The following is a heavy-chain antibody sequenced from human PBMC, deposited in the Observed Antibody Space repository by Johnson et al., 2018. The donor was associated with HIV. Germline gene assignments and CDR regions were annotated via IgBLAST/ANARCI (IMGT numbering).Heavy chain of an antibody. V-gene: IGHV3-23*04. CDR1: GFTFSNAW. CDR2: ISGSGAST. J-gene: IGHJ3*01. CDR3: ARFDGFITTLRVIGDAFDV. Sequence: VQLVESGGGLVKPGGSLRLSCAASGFTFSNAWMSWVRQAPGKGLEWVSAISGSGASTYYADSVKGRFTISRDNSKNSLYLQMNSLRAEDTAVYYCARFDGFITTLRVIGDAFDVWGQGTMVTVSS. D-gene: IGHD3-22*01.